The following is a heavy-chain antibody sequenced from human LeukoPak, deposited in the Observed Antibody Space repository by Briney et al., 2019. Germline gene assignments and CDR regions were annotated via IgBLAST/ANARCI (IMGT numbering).Heavy chain of an antibody. CDR2: INPNSGGT. CDR3: ARDSSGSYFPSTNWFDP. J-gene: IGHJ5*02. Sequence: ASVKVSCKASGYTFTGYYMHWVRQAPGQGLEWMGWINPNSGGTNYAQKFQGRVTMTRDTSISTAYMELSRLRSDDTAVYYCARDSSGSYFPSTNWFDPWGQGTLVTVSS. CDR1: GYTFTGYY. V-gene: IGHV1-2*02. D-gene: IGHD3-10*01.